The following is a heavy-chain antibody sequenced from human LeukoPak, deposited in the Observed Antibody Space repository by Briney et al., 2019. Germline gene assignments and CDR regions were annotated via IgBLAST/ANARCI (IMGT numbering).Heavy chain of an antibody. CDR2: INPNSGGT. CDR3: SASFSGYDRLFDY. D-gene: IGHD5-12*01. Sequence: ASVKVSCKASGYTFTGYYMHWVRQVPGQGLEWMGRINPNSGGTNYAQKFQDRVTMTRDTSISTAYMELNRLTSDDTAVCYCSASFSGYDRLFDYWGQGTLVTVSS. V-gene: IGHV1-2*06. CDR1: GYTFTGYY. J-gene: IGHJ4*02.